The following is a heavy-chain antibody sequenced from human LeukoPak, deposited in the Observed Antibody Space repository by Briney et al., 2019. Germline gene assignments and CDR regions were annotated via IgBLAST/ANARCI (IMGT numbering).Heavy chain of an antibody. CDR1: GFTFSSYA. CDR3: ATSSLRNTILDY. Sequence: GGSLRLSCAASGFTFSSYAMSWVRQAPGKGLEWVSAISGSGGSTYYADSVKGRFTISRDNSKNTLYLQMNSLRAEDTAVYYCATSSLRNTILDYWGQGTLAPSPQ. V-gene: IGHV3-23*01. CDR2: ISGSGGST. J-gene: IGHJ4*02. D-gene: IGHD3-3*01.